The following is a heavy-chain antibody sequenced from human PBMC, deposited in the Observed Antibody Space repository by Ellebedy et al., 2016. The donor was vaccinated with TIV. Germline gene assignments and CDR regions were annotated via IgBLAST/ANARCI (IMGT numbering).Heavy chain of an antibody. CDR2: INPKNGGI. D-gene: IGHD2-21*02. CDR3: ARDGACGGDCYGDNY. CDR1: GYTFTGYY. V-gene: IGHV1-2*02. J-gene: IGHJ4*02. Sequence: AASVKVSCKASGYTFTGYYIHWVRQAPGQGLEWMGWINPKNGGINYAQKFQGRVTMTRETSISTAYMELSWLRSDDTAVYYCARDGACGGDCYGDNYWGQGSLVTVSS.